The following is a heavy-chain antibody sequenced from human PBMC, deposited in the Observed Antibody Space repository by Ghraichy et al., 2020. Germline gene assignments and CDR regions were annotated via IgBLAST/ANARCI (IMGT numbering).Heavy chain of an antibody. J-gene: IGHJ6*02. D-gene: IGHD1-14*01. CDR3: ARAVSEFYGVDV. Sequence: ASVKVSCKASGYIFTSYFIQWVRQAPGQGPEWMGIINPSGGSTSYAQKFQGRVTMTRDTSTSTVYMELSSLRSEDTAVYYCARAVSEFYGVDVWGQGTTVTASS. V-gene: IGHV1-46*01. CDR2: INPSGGST. CDR1: GYIFTSYF.